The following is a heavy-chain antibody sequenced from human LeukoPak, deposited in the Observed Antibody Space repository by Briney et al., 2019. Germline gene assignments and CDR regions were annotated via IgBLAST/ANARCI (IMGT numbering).Heavy chain of an antibody. V-gene: IGHV3-23*01. CDR1: GFTFSSYA. D-gene: IGHD3-3*01. CDR2: ISGSGGST. Sequence: GGSLRLSCAASGFTFSSYATSWVRQAPGKGLEWVSAISGSGGSTYYADSVKGRFTISRDNSKNTLYLQMNSLRAEDTAVYYCAREYDFWSGRYFDYWGQGTLVTVSS. CDR3: AREYDFWSGRYFDY. J-gene: IGHJ4*02.